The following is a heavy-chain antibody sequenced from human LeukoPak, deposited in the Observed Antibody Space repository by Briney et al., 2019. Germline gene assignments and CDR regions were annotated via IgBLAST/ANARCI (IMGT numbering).Heavy chain of an antibody. CDR2: IYSGGST. CDR3: ARVRRSSGWDYYFDY. Sequence: PGGSLRLSCAASGFTVSSNYMSWVRQAPGEGLEWVSVIYSGGSTYYADSVKGRFTISRDNSKNTLYLQMNSLRAEDTAVYYCARVRRSSGWDYYFDYWGQGTLVTVSS. CDR1: GFTVSSNY. V-gene: IGHV3-66*01. J-gene: IGHJ4*02. D-gene: IGHD6-19*01.